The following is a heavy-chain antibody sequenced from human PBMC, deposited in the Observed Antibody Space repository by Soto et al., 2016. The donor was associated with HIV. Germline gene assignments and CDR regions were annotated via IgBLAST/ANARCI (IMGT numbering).Heavy chain of an antibody. CDR2: IKSNGDDGST. CDR3: LTGFSRRWADY. CDR1: GFTFTYAW. V-gene: IGHV3-15*01. J-gene: IGHJ4*02. D-gene: IGHD3-3*01. Sequence: EVQLVESGGGLVKPGESLRLACRGPGFTFTYAWMSWVRQAPGKGLEWVGRIKSNGDDGSTDYAEFVKDRFTISRDDVKKTLYLDINTLKIEDAGVYYCLTGFSRRWADYWGQGTLVTVSS.